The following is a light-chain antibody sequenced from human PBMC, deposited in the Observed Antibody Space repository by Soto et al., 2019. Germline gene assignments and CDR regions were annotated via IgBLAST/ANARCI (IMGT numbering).Light chain of an antibody. V-gene: IGLV1-44*01. J-gene: IGLJ3*02. CDR1: TSNFGSNS. Sequence: QSVLTQPPSASGTPGQRVTISCSGITSNFGSNSVHWYRQLPGTAPTLLIYTNNQRPSGVPDRISGSRSGPSAFLAISGLQSEDEGDYYCASWDDSLSGWVFGGGTKVTVL. CDR3: ASWDDSLSGWV. CDR2: TNN.